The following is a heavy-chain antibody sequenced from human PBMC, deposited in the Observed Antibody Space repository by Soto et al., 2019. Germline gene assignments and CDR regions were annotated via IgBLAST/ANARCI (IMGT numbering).Heavy chain of an antibody. CDR1: GFTFSSYA. V-gene: IGHV3-23*01. Sequence: EVQLLESGGGLVQPGGSLRLSCAAAGFTFSSYAMIWVRQAPGKGREWFSDNSGSGGTTYYADSVKGRFTFSRDNSKNALYLRMNSLRAEDPAVYYCAKTANGWFSAFDIWGQGTMVTVSS. J-gene: IGHJ3*02. CDR2: NSGSGGTT. D-gene: IGHD6-19*01. CDR3: AKTANGWFSAFDI.